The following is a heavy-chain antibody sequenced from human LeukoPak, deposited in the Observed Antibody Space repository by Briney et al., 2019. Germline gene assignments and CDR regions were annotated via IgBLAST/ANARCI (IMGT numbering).Heavy chain of an antibody. CDR3: VTSWNRQQRDY. D-gene: IGHD1-1*01. Sequence: GGSLRLSCAASGFTVSSNYMSWVRQAPGKGLEWVAVIWYDGSNKYYADSVKGRFTISRDNSKNTLYLQMNSLRAEDTAVYYCVTSWNRQQRDYWGQGILVTVSS. V-gene: IGHV3-33*08. CDR1: GFTVSSNY. J-gene: IGHJ4*02. CDR2: IWYDGSNK.